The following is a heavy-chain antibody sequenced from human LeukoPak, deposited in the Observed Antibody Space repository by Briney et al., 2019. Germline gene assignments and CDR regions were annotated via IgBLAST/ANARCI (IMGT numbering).Heavy chain of an antibody. D-gene: IGHD1-20*01. CDR2: ISGSGGST. Sequence: PGGSLRLSCAASGFTFSSYAMSWVRQAPGKGLEWVSAISGSGGSTYYADSVKGRFTISRDNSKNTLYLQMNSLRAEDTAVYYCSRYNWNDAAFDYWGRGTLVTVSS. CDR1: GFTFSSYA. CDR3: SRYNWNDAAFDY. V-gene: IGHV3-23*01. J-gene: IGHJ4*02.